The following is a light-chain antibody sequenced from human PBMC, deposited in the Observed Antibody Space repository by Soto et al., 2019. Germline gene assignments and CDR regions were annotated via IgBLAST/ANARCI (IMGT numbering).Light chain of an antibody. J-gene: IGLJ1*01. V-gene: IGLV2-14*01. CDR2: EVS. CDR1: SSDVGGYNY. Sequence: QPALTQPASVSGSPGQSITISCTGTSSDVGGYNYVSWYQQHPGKAPKLMIYEVSNRPSGVSNRFSGSKSGNTASLTISGLQAEDEADYYCSSYTSSSTLYYVFGTGTKV. CDR3: SSYTSSSTLYYV.